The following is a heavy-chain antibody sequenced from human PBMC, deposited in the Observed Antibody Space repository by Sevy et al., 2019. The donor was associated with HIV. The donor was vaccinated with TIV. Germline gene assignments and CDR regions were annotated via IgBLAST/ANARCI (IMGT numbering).Heavy chain of an antibody. V-gene: IGHV3-30*02. CDR2: IDYDENKR. D-gene: IGHD3-3*01. Sequence: GGSQRLSCGTSGFIFSNYGFHWVRQAPGKGLEWVAFIDYDENKRYYADSVKGRFTISRDNSKNTLYLQMNSLRPEDTAVFYCAILGSDHDFWSGGYHGLDVWGLGTTVTVSS. J-gene: IGHJ6*01. CDR3: AILGSDHDFWSGGYHGLDV. CDR1: GFIFSNYG.